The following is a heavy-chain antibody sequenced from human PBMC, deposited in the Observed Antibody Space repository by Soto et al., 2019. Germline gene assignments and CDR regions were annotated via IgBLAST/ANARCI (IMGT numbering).Heavy chain of an antibody. CDR3: ARQMVVAATSFDY. Sequence: GASLKISCKGSGYSFTNYWISWVRQIAGKGLEWMGRIGPSDSYTNYSPSLQGHVTISADKSISTAYLQWSSLKASDTAMYYWARQMVVAATSFDYWGQGTLVPVSS. CDR1: GYSFTNYW. J-gene: IGHJ4*02. V-gene: IGHV5-10-1*01. CDR2: IGPSDSYT. D-gene: IGHD2-15*01.